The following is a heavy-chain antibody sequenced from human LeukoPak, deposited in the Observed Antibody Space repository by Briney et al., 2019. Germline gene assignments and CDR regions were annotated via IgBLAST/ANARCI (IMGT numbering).Heavy chain of an antibody. V-gene: IGHV3-11*01. CDR2: ISSSGSPM. Sequence: PGGSLRLSCAASGFTFRDYYMSWVRQAPGKGLEYIAYISSSGSPMFYADSVKDRFTVSRDNAKNSLYLEMNTLTAEDAAVYYCARDHSSTGYHWGPLGVWGQGTLVIASP. CDR3: ARDHSSTGYHWGPLGV. CDR1: GFTFRDYY. J-gene: IGHJ3*01. D-gene: IGHD6-19*01.